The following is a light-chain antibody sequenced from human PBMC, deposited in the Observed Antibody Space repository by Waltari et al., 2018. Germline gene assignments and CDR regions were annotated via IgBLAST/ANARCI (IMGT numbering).Light chain of an antibody. V-gene: IGKV1-5*03. J-gene: IGKJ1*01. CDR2: KAS. Sequence: DIQMTQSPSTLSASVGDRVTITCRPSQNINTWLAWHQQKPGKAPTLLSYKASSLESGVPSRVSGSGSGTEFTLTISSLQPDDFATYYCLQYNGEPRTFGQGTKVEVK. CDR1: QNINTW. CDR3: LQYNGEPRT.